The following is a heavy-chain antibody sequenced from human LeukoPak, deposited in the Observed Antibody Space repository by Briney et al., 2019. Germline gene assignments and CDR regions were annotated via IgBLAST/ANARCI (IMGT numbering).Heavy chain of an antibody. CDR3: TTDSLEGLWSRKHNPW. CDR2: IKSKTDGGTT. Sequence: PGGSLRLSCAASGLTFSNAWMSAVGQAAGKGGEGVGRIKSKTDGGTTDYAAPARGRFTIPRDDPKNTLYLQMHGLNTEDTAVYYYTTDSLEGLWSRKHNPWWGQGTLVTVSS. D-gene: IGHD5-18*01. J-gene: IGHJ4*02. V-gene: IGHV3-15*01. CDR1: GLTFSNAW.